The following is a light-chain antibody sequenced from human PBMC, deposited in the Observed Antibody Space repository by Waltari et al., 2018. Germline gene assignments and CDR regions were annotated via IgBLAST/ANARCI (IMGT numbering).Light chain of an antibody. V-gene: IGLV2-14*03. Sequence: QSALTQPASVSGSPGQSITISCTGSSSDIGDYNHVSWYQQHPGKAPKLMIYDVSSRPSGVSNRFFCSKSGTTASLTVSGLQAEDEAVYFCSSYSTSITPYVFGAGTKVTVL. CDR1: SSDIGDYNH. CDR3: SSYSTSITPYV. CDR2: DVS. J-gene: IGLJ1*01.